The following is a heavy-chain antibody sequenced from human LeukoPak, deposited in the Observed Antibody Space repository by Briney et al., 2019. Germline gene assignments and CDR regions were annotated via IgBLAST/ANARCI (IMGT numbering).Heavy chain of an antibody. J-gene: IGHJ6*03. D-gene: IGHD6-6*01. V-gene: IGHV1-69*05. CDR2: IIPIFGTA. Sequence: ASVKVSCKASGGTFSSYAISWVRQAPGQGLEWMGGIIPIFGTANYAQKFQGRVTITTDESTSTAYMELSSLRSEDTAVYYCARGHSSSPDYYYYYMDVWGKGTTVTVSS. CDR3: ARGHSSSPDYYYYYMDV. CDR1: GGTFSSYA.